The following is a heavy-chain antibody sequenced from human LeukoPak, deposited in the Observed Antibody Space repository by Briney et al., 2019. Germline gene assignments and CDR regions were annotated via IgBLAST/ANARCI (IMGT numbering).Heavy chain of an antibody. Sequence: GGSLRLSCAASGFTLSNSYMTWVRQAPDKGLEWVSLTYSAGFTYYPDSVKGLFTISRDIAKNTVFLQMNSLRVEDTAVYYCARGGGHQPTYYQYLDVWGKGTTVTVSS. D-gene: IGHD1-14*01. CDR2: TYSAGFT. CDR1: GFTLSNSY. CDR3: ARGGGHQPTYYQYLDV. V-gene: IGHV3-53*01. J-gene: IGHJ6*03.